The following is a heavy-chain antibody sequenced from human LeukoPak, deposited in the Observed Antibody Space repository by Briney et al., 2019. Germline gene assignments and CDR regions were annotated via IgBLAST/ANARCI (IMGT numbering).Heavy chain of an antibody. J-gene: IGHJ4*02. CDR3: ARGGTDY. CDR2: ISPHSGGT. D-gene: IGHD5-12*01. CDR1: GYTFTGYY. V-gene: IGHV1-2*06. Sequence: ASVKVSCKASGYTFTGYYIYWVRQAPGQRLEWMGQISPHSGGTNYAQKFQGRVTMTRDTSISTAYMELSNLRSDDTAVYYCARGGTDYWGREPWSPSPQ.